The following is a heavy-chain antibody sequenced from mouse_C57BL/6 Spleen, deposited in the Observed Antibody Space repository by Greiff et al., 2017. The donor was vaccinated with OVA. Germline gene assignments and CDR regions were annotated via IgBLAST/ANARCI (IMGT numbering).Heavy chain of an antibody. Sequence: EVQLQQSGTVLVRPGASVKMSCKTSGYTFTSYWMHWVKQRPGQGLEWIGVIYPGNGDTSYNQKFKGKAKLTADTSSSTAYMELSSLTTEDSAVYYCARYGGSVSYWYFDFWGKGTTVTVSS. CDR3: ARYGGSVSYWYFDF. J-gene: IGHJ1*03. D-gene: IGHD1-1*02. CDR1: GYTFTSYW. V-gene: IGHV1-5*01. CDR2: IYPGNGDT.